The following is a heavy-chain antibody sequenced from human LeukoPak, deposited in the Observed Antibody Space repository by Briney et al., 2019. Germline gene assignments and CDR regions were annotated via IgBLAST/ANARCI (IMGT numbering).Heavy chain of an antibody. J-gene: IGHJ5*02. CDR2: IRHDGSNK. CDR3: ARGRGYSQSNWVDP. CDR1: GFTFSSYG. Sequence: GGSLRLTCAASGFTFSSYGMHWVRQAPGKGLEWVAFIRHDGSNKYYADSVKGRFTISRDNSKNTLYLQMNSLRAEDTAVYYCARGRGYSQSNWVDPWGQGTMVTVSA. D-gene: IGHD5-18*01. V-gene: IGHV3-30*02.